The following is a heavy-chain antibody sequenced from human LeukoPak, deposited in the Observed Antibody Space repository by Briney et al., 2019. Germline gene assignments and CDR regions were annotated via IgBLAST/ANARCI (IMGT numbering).Heavy chain of an antibody. CDR3: ASAYCGGDCTPYWYFDL. J-gene: IGHJ2*01. Sequence: PSETLSLTCTVSGGSISSGDYYWSWIRQPPGKGLEWIGYIYCIGNTFYNPSLKSRVTTSVDTSKNQFSLKLSSVTAADTAVYYCASAYCGGDCTPYWYFDLWGRGTLVTVSS. V-gene: IGHV4-30-4*01. D-gene: IGHD2-21*02. CDR1: GGSISSGDYY. CDR2: IYCIGNT.